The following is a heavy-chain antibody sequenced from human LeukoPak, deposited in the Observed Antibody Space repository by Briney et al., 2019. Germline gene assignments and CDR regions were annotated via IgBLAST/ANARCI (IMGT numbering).Heavy chain of an antibody. V-gene: IGHV1-69*13. Sequence: SVKVSCKASGGTLSSYAISWVRQAPGQGLEWMGGIIPIFGTANYAQKFQGRVTITADESTSTAYMELSSLRSEDTAVYYCARNSLYDSSAPDAFDIWGQGTMVTVSS. J-gene: IGHJ3*02. D-gene: IGHD3-22*01. CDR3: ARNSLYDSSAPDAFDI. CDR2: IIPIFGTA. CDR1: GGTLSSYA.